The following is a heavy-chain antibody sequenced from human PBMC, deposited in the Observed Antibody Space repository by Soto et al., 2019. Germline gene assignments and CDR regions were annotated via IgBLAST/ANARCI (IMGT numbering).Heavy chain of an antibody. D-gene: IGHD5-12*01. CDR1: GYTFTDYY. V-gene: IGHV1-46*01. J-gene: IGHJ4*02. CDR2: FSPSGGSA. Sequence: QVQLVQSGAEVKKPGASVKVSCKTSGYTFTDYYMHWVRQAPGQGLEWMGVFSPSGGSATYAQKFQGRVTMTSDTSTRTVYMELSSLRSDDTAVYDCASDGGGKWLWIDYWGQGTLVTVSS. CDR3: ASDGGGKWLWIDY.